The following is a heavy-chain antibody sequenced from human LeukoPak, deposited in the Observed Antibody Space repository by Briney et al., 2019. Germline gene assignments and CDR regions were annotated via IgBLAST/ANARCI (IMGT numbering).Heavy chain of an antibody. D-gene: IGHD3-22*01. Sequence: PSETLSLTCTVSGGSISSYYWSWIRQPPGKGLEWIGYIYYSGSTNYNPSLKSRVTISVDTSKNQFSLKLSSVTAADTAVYYCARVTTMIVVVNAFDIWGQGTMVTVSS. V-gene: IGHV4-59*01. CDR2: IYYSGST. CDR3: ARVTTMIVVVNAFDI. J-gene: IGHJ3*02. CDR1: GGSISSYY.